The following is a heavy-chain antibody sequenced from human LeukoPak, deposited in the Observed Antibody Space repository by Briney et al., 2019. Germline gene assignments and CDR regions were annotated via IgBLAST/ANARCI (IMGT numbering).Heavy chain of an antibody. D-gene: IGHD5-18*01. J-gene: IGHJ4*02. CDR2: ISYDGSKE. CDR3: AKDQGYTYGHSFDY. Sequence: TGGSLGLSCAASGFTFGSYGMHWVRQAPGKGLEWVALISYDGSKEYYGDSVKGRFTISRDNSKNTLYLQMNSLRAEDTAVYYCAKDQGYTYGHSFDYWGQGTLVTVSS. CDR1: GFTFGSYG. V-gene: IGHV3-30*18.